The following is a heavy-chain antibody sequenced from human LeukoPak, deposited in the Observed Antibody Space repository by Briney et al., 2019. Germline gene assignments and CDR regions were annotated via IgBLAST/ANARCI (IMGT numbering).Heavy chain of an antibody. CDR2: INHSGST. D-gene: IGHD3-22*01. J-gene: IGHJ4*02. Sequence: SSETLSLTCAVYGGSFSGYYWSWIRQPPGKGLEWIGEINHSGSTNYNPSLKSRVTISVDTSKNQFSLKLSSVTAADTAVYYCAREGYDSSGYDRRYYFDYWGQGTLVTVSS. V-gene: IGHV4-34*01. CDR3: AREGYDSSGYDRRYYFDY. CDR1: GGSFSGYY.